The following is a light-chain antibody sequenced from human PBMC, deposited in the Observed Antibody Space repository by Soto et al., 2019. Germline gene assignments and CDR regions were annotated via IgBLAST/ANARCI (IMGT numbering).Light chain of an antibody. V-gene: IGKV3-20*01. CDR1: QSVSSNY. J-gene: IGKJ1*01. Sequence: EIVLTQSPGTLSLSQGERATLSWRASQSVSSNYLAWYQRKPGQAPRLLIYGASNRATGIPNRFSGSGSGTDFTLTITRLEPEDFVVYYCQQYGSSPPTFGQGTKVEI. CDR2: GAS. CDR3: QQYGSSPPT.